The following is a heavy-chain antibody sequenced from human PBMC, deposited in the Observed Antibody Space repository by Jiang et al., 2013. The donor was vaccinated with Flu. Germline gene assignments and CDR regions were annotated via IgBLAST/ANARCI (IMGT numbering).Heavy chain of an antibody. J-gene: IGHJ6*02. V-gene: IGHV4-59*01. Sequence: GLVKPSETLSLTCTVSGGSISSYYWSWIRQPPGKGLEWIGYIYYSGSTNYNPSLKSRVTISVDTSKNQFSLKLSSVTAADTAVYYCARSWWYSTDPYYYYGMDVWGQGTTVTVSS. CDR1: GGSISSYY. D-gene: IGHD2-15*01. CDR2: IYYSGST. CDR3: ARSWWYSTDPYYYYGMDV.